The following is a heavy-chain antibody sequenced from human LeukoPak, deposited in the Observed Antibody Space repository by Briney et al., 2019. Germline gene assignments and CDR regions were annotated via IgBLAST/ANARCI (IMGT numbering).Heavy chain of an antibody. Sequence: GASVKVSCKASGYTFTSYGISWVGQAPGQGLEWMGWISAYNGNTNYAQKLQGRVTMTTDTSTSTAYMELRSLRSDDTAVYYCARVGAALVPAAPLFTFDIWGQGTMVTVSS. D-gene: IGHD2-2*01. CDR3: ARVGAALVPAAPLFTFDI. CDR2: ISAYNGNT. CDR1: GYTFTSYG. J-gene: IGHJ3*02. V-gene: IGHV1-18*01.